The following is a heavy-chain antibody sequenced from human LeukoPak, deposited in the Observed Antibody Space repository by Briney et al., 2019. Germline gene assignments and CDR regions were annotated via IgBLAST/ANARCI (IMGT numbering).Heavy chain of an antibody. J-gene: IGHJ4*02. CDR2: ISAYNGNT. CDR3: ARDKAAGPYYFDY. D-gene: IGHD6-13*01. Sequence: ASVKVSCKASGYTFTSYGVSWVRQAPGQGLEWMGWISAYNGNTNSAQKFQGRVTITTDTPTSTAYMELRSLRSDDTALYYCARDKAAGPYYFDYWGQGTLVTVSS. V-gene: IGHV1-18*01. CDR1: GYTFTSYG.